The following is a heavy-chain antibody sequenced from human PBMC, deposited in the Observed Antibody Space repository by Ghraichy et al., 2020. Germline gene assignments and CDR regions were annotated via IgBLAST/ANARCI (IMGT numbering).Heavy chain of an antibody. CDR1: GGSFSGYY. J-gene: IGHJ4*02. V-gene: IGHV4-34*01. CDR2: INHSGST. D-gene: IGHD2-2*01. CDR3: ARVVLVLWARVTYYSYYMDY. Sequence: SETLSLTCAVYGGSFSGYYWSWIRQPPGKGLEWNGEINHSGSTNYNPSLKSRVTISVDTSKNQFSLKLSSVTAADTAVYYCARVVLVLWARVTYYSYYMDYWGKGTRVTVSS.